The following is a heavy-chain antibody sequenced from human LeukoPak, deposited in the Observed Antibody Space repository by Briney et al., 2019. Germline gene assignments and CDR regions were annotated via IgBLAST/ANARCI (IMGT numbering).Heavy chain of an antibody. J-gene: IGHJ6*02. Sequence: GASVKVSCKASGYTFTSYYMHWVRQAPGQGLEWMGIINPSGGSTSYAQKFQGRVTMTRDTSTSTVYMELSSLRSEDTAVYYCARVYNWNYSDYYYNGMDVWGQGTTVTVSS. CDR3: ARVYNWNYSDYYYNGMDV. CDR1: GYTFTSYY. D-gene: IGHD1-7*01. CDR2: INPSGGST. V-gene: IGHV1-46*01.